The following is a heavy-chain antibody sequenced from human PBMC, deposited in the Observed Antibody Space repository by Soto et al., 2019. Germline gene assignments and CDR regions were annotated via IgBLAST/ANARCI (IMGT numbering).Heavy chain of an antibody. CDR1: GFPFSDSG. V-gene: IGHV1-18*01. J-gene: IGHJ4*02. Sequence: QVQLVQSGAEMKKPGASVKVSCKASGFPFSDSGIAWVRQAPGQGLEWMAWISVHSGKTNYAQALQDRVTLTTDTSTNTAYMELRSLRSDDTAVYYCARQKVWLFLPEYWGQGTLVTVSS. CDR2: ISVHSGKT. CDR3: ARQKVWLFLPEY. D-gene: IGHD3-22*01.